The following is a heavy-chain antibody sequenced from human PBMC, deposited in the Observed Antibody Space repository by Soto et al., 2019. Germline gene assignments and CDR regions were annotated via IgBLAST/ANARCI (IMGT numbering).Heavy chain of an antibody. CDR2: INIYGGGT. CDR1: GYTFTSYG. CDR3: ARALYYYDNSGLAF. V-gene: IGHV1-18*01. J-gene: IGHJ4*02. Sequence: QIHLEQSEPEAKKPGASVKVSCKASGYTFTSYGISWVRLAPGQGLEWMGWINIYGGGTNYAQKYQDRVTMTRDTSTNTVYLEMRSLTSDDTAIYYCARALYYYDNSGLAFWGQGTLVTVSS. D-gene: IGHD3-22*01.